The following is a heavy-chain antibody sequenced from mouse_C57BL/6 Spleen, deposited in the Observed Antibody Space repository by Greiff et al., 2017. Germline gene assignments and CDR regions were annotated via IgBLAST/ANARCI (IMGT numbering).Heavy chain of an antibody. Sequence: VQLQQSVAELVRPGASVKLSCTASGFNIKNTYMHWVKQRPEQGLEWIGRIDPANGNTKYAPKFQGKATITADTSSNTAYLQLSSLTSEDTAIYYCAIHYYGSSFVFAYWGQGTLVTVSA. CDR1: GFNIKNTY. CDR2: IDPANGNT. D-gene: IGHD1-1*01. CDR3: AIHYYGSSFVFAY. V-gene: IGHV14-3*01. J-gene: IGHJ3*01.